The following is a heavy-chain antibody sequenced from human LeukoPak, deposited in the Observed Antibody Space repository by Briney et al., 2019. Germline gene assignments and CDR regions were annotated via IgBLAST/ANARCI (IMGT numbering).Heavy chain of an antibody. CDR2: ISGSGGST. Sequence: GGSLRLSCAASGFTFSSYAMSWVRQAPGKGLEWVSAISGSGGSTYYADSVKGRFTISRDNSKNTLYLQVNSLRAEDTAVYYCAKDQGPYSSSPQFFDYWGQGTLVTVSS. D-gene: IGHD6-6*01. J-gene: IGHJ4*02. CDR3: AKDQGPYSSSPQFFDY. V-gene: IGHV3-23*01. CDR1: GFTFSSYA.